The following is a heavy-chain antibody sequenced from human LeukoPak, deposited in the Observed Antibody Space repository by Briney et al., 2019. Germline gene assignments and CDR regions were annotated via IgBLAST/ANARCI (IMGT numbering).Heavy chain of an antibody. CDR3: ARGQGYYSDSSGYPTLDP. CDR2: INPSGGTR. CDR1: GGTFSSYA. V-gene: IGHV1-46*01. D-gene: IGHD3-22*01. Sequence: ASVKVSCKASGGTFSSYAISWVRQAPGQGLEWMGIINPSGGTRTYAQKFQGRITMTRDTSTSTVYMELSSLRSEDTAIYYCARGQGYYSDSSGYPTLDPWGQGTLVTVSS. J-gene: IGHJ5*02.